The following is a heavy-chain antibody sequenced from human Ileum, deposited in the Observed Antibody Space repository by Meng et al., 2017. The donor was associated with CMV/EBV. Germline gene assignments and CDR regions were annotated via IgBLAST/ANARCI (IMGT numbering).Heavy chain of an antibody. CDR3: TRANSNYAITSTPFDP. CDR1: GYRFTTHA. V-gene: IGHV1-3*01. D-gene: IGHD2-15*01. J-gene: IGHJ5*02. Sequence: SGYRFTTHAMHWVRQAPGQSLEWMGSINVANGDTKYAQRFHDRLTITIDTSASTAYMELTSPRSEDTAVYYCTRANSNYAITSTPFDPWGQGTLVTVSS. CDR2: INVANGDT.